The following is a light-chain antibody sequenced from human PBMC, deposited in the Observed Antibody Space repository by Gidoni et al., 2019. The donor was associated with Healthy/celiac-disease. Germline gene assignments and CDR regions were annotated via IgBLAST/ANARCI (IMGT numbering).Light chain of an antibody. CDR2: AAS. J-gene: IGKJ4*01. CDR1: QSISSY. CDR3: QQSYSTPPLT. V-gene: IGKV1-39*01. Sequence: DIQMMQYPSSLSASVGDRVTITCRASQSISSYLNWYQQKPGKAPKLLIYAASSLQSGVPSRFSGSGSGTDFTLTISSLQPEDFATYYCQQSYSTPPLTFGGGTKVEIK.